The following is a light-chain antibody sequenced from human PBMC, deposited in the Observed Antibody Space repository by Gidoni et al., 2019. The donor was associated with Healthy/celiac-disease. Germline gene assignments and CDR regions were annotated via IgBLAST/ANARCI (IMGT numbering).Light chain of an antibody. J-gene: IGLJ3*02. V-gene: IGLV2-8*01. Sequence: QSALTQPPSASGSPGQSVTISCTGTSSDVGGYNYVSWYQQHPGKAPKLMIYEVSKRPSGVPDRFSGSKSGNTASLTVSGLQAEDEADYYCSSYAGSNNFWVFGGETKLTVL. CDR1: SSDVGGYNY. CDR2: EVS. CDR3: SSYAGSNNFWV.